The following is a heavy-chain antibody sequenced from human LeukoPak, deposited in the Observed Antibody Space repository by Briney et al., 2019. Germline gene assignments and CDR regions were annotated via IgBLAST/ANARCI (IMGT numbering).Heavy chain of an antibody. D-gene: IGHD3-10*01. CDR1: GGSISSSSYY. V-gene: IGHV4-39*01. Sequence: SETLSLTCTVSGGSISSSSYYWGWIRQPPGKGLEGIGSIYYSGSTYYNPSLKSRVTISVDTSKNQLSLKPSSVTASNRAVYSWGTRGGVRGGPAEAMSFEYRGQGKLVTASS. CDR3: GTRGGVRGGPAEAMSFEY. J-gene: IGHJ4*02. CDR2: IYYSGST.